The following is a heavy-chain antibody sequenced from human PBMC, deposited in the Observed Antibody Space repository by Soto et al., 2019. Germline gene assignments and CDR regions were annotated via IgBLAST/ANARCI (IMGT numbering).Heavy chain of an antibody. Sequence: GGSLRLSCAASGFTFWTYAMSWVRQAPGKGLEWVSVISGTGGGTSYADSVKGRFTISRDNSKNTLYLQMNSLGVEDTAVYYCARHPPPGYYYDSSGYYGYFQHWGQGTPVTVSS. CDR3: ARHPPPGYYYDSSGYYGYFQH. CDR2: ISGTGGGT. V-gene: IGHV3-23*01. CDR1: GFTFWTYA. D-gene: IGHD3-22*01. J-gene: IGHJ1*01.